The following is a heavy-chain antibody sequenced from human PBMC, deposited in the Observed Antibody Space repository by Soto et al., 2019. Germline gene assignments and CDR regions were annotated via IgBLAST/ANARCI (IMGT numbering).Heavy chain of an antibody. J-gene: IGHJ4*02. CDR3: GRGSWGFGFFEY. CDR1: GGSISNYY. V-gene: IGHV4-59*01. D-gene: IGHD6-13*01. CDR2: IYYSGTT. Sequence: SETLSLTCTVSGGSISNYYWNWIRQPPGKGLEWIGYIYYSGTTNSNPSLKSRTTMSVDTSKNQFSLILSSVTAADTAVYYCGRGSWGFGFFEYWGQGALVTVSS.